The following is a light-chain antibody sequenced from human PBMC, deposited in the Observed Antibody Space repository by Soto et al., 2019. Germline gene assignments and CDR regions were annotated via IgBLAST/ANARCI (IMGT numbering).Light chain of an antibody. CDR1: QNISSY. J-gene: IGKJ1*01. Sequence: IVLTRSPATLSLSPGERATLSCRASQNISSYLIWYQQKPGQAPRLLMYDVSNRATGIPARFSGSGSGTDFTLTISSLEPEDLAVYYCQQRSNWPRTFGQGTKVEIK. CDR3: QQRSNWPRT. CDR2: DVS. V-gene: IGKV3-11*01.